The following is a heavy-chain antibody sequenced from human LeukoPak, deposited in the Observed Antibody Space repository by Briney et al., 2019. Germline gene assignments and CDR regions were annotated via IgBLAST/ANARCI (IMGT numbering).Heavy chain of an antibody. V-gene: IGHV4-34*01. Sequence: PSETLSLTCAVYGGSFSGYYWSWIRQPPGKGLEWIGEINHSGSTNYNPSLKSRVTISVDTSKNQFSLKLSSVTAADTAVYYCARGTGSYTAPLFDYWGQGTLVTVSS. CDR3: ARGTGSYTAPLFDY. J-gene: IGHJ4*02. D-gene: IGHD1-26*01. CDR2: INHSGST. CDR1: GGSFSGYY.